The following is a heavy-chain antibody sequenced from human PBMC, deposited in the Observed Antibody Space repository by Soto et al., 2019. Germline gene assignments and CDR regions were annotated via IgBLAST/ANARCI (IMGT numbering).Heavy chain of an antibody. CDR3: ARRYCGSVSCYLDY. Sequence: PGESLKISCKGSGYKFSTYWIGWARQMPGKGLEWMGIVYPGDSDIRYSPSFQGQVTISADKSISTAYLQWSGLKASDTAMYYCARRYCGSVSCYLDYWGQGTLVTVSS. CDR2: VYPGDSDI. D-gene: IGHD2-2*01. J-gene: IGHJ4*02. CDR1: GYKFSTYW. V-gene: IGHV5-51*01.